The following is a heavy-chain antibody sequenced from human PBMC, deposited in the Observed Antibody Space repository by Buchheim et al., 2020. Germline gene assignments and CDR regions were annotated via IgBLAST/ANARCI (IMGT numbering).Heavy chain of an antibody. V-gene: IGHV4-34*01. Sequence: QVQLQQWGAGLLKPSETLSLTCAVYGGSFSGYYWSWIRQPPGKGLEWIGEINHSGSTNYNPSLKSRVTISVDTSKNQFSLKLSSVTAADTAVYYCARDLPGYYDSSGYFDYWGQGTL. CDR3: ARDLPGYYDSSGYFDY. J-gene: IGHJ4*02. CDR1: GGSFSGYY. D-gene: IGHD3-22*01. CDR2: INHSGST.